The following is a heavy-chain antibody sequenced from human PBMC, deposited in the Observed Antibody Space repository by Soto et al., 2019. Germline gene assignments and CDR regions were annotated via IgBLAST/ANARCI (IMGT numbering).Heavy chain of an antibody. CDR3: ARVSGYSSSWYTGARGYYYNMDV. CDR2: INHSGST. Sequence: KPSETLSLTCAVYGGSFSGYHWSWIRQSPGKGLEWIGEINHSGSTNYKASLKSRVTISLDTSKNKYSLKLSSVTAADTAVYYCARVSGYSSSWYTGARGYYYNMDVWGQGTTVTVSS. V-gene: IGHV4-34*01. D-gene: IGHD6-13*01. J-gene: IGHJ6*02. CDR1: GGSFSGYH.